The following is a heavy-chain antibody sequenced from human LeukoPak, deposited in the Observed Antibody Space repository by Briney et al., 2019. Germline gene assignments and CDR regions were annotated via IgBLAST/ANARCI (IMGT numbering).Heavy chain of an antibody. CDR2: IYYSGST. Sequence: SETLSLTCTVSGGSISSHYWSWIRQPPGKGLEWIGYIYYSGSTNYNPSLKSRVTISVDTSKNQFSLKLGSVTAADTAVYYCARSHYCSSTSCFWFDPWGQGTLVTVSS. J-gene: IGHJ5*02. CDR3: ARSHYCSSTSCFWFDP. V-gene: IGHV4-59*11. D-gene: IGHD2-2*01. CDR1: GGSISSHY.